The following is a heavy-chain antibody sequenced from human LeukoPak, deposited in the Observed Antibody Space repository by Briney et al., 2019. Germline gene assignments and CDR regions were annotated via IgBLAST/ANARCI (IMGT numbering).Heavy chain of an antibody. V-gene: IGHV1-18*01. CDR3: AKDKGGTPFPVLFDY. CDR1: GYTFTSYG. J-gene: IGHJ4*02. Sequence: APVKVSCKASGYTFTSYGISWVRQAPGQGLEWMGWISAYNGNTNYAQKLQGRVTMTTDTSTSTAYMELRSLRSDDTAVYYCAKDKGGTPFPVLFDYWGQGTLVTVSS. D-gene: IGHD3-16*01. CDR2: ISAYNGNT.